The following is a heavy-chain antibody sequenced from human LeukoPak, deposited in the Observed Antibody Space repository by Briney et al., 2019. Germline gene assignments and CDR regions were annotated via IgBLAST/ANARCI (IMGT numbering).Heavy chain of an antibody. CDR2: INANTGDT. V-gene: IGHV1-8*02. J-gene: IGHJ1*01. CDR1: GYTFTSYD. CDR3: ARESDFWQ. D-gene: IGHD3/OR15-3a*01. Sequence: GASVKVSCKASGYTFTSYDINWGRQATGQGLEWMGWINANTGDTNYAQKFQGRVTLTRDTSISTAYMDLSRLTSDDTAVYYCARESDFWQWGQGTLVTVSS.